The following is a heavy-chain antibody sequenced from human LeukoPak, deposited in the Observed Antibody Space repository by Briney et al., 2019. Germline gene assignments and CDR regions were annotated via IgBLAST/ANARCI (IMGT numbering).Heavy chain of an antibody. CDR1: GGSISSHC. V-gene: IGHV4-59*11. CDR2: IYYSGST. CDR3: ARYCSSTSCLPFDAFDI. Sequence: SETLSLTCTVSGGSISSHCWSWIRQPPGKGLEWIGYIYYSGSTNYNPSLKSRVTISVDTSKNQFSLKLSSVTAADTAVHYCARYCSSTSCLPFDAFDIWGQGTMVTVSS. D-gene: IGHD2-2*01. J-gene: IGHJ3*02.